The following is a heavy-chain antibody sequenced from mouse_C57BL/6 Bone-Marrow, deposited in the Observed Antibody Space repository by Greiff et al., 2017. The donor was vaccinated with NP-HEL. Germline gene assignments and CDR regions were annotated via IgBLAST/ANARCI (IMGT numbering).Heavy chain of an antibody. Sequence: EVQLQQSGPELVKPGASVKISCKASGYTFTDYYMNWVKQSHGKSLEWIGDINPNNGGTSYNQKFKGKATLTVDKSSSTAYMELRSLTSEDSAVYYCARPKTAQATPWFAYWGQGTLVTVSA. CDR2: INPNNGGT. D-gene: IGHD3-2*02. CDR1: GYTFTDYY. CDR3: ARPKTAQATPWFAY. V-gene: IGHV1-26*01. J-gene: IGHJ3*01.